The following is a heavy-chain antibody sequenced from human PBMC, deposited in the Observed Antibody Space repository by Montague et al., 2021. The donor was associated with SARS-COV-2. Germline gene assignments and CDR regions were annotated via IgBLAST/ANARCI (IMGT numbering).Heavy chain of an antibody. J-gene: IGHJ2*01. V-gene: IGHV4-59*08. Sequence: SETLSLTCTVSHFSITSYYWSWIRQPPGKGLEWIGNIYYNGNTNYNSSLKSRVTMSADTSKNQFSLRVTSVTAADTAMYYCARLGLLPYYFDVWGRGALATVSS. CDR2: IYYNGNT. CDR1: HFSITSYY. D-gene: IGHD3/OR15-3a*01. CDR3: ARLGLLPYYFDV.